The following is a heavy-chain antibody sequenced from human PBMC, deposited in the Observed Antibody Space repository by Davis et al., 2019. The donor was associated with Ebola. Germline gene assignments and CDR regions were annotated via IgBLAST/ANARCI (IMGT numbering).Heavy chain of an antibody. V-gene: IGHV4-34*01. CDR2: INHSGST. CDR3: ARRSNSPFDY. D-gene: IGHD6-6*01. J-gene: IGHJ4*02. Sequence: MPGGSLRLSCAVYGGSFSSYYWSWIRQPPGKGLEWIGEINHSGSTNYNPSLKSRVIISVDTSKKQFSLKLSSVTAADTAVYYCARRSNSPFDYWGQGTLVTVSS. CDR1: GGSFSSYY.